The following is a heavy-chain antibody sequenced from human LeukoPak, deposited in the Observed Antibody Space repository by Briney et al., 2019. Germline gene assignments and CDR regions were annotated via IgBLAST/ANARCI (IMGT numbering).Heavy chain of an antibody. J-gene: IGHJ4*02. CDR3: ARGSALSQTTGTTFDY. CDR1: GYTLTDYY. V-gene: IGHV1-2*02. Sequence: GASVKVSCKASGYTLTDYYLHWVRQAPGQGLEWMGWINPHTGDTHYAQRFQGRVTMTRDTSISTAYMDLIMLRSDDTDVYYCARGSALSQTTGTTFDYWGQGTLVTVSS. CDR2: INPHTGDT. D-gene: IGHD4-17*01.